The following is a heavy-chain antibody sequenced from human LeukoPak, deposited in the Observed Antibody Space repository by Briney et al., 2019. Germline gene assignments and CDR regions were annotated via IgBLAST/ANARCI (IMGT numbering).Heavy chain of an antibody. CDR3: ARWTTVMRAFDY. V-gene: IGHV4-4*07. CDR2: IYTSGST. J-gene: IGHJ4*02. Sequence: SETLSLTCTVSGGSICIYYWSWIPEPAGGGLEWIGTIYTSGSTNNNSSLTSRVPMSVDTSTNKFSLNLSSVTAADTAVYYCARWTTVMRAFDYWGQGTPVTVSS. CDR1: GGSICIYY. D-gene: IGHD4-17*01.